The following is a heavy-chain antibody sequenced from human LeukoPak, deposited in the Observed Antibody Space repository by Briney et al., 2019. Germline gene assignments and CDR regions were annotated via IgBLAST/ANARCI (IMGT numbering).Heavy chain of an antibody. Sequence: ASVKVSCKASGYTFTGYYMHWVRQAPGQGLEWMGRINPNSGGTNYAQKFQGRVTMTRDTSISTAYMELSRLRSDDTAVYYCARDLRAYYDSSDFDYWGQGTLVTVSS. D-gene: IGHD3-22*01. CDR3: ARDLRAYYDSSDFDY. CDR1: GYTFTGYY. V-gene: IGHV1-2*06. J-gene: IGHJ4*02. CDR2: INPNSGGT.